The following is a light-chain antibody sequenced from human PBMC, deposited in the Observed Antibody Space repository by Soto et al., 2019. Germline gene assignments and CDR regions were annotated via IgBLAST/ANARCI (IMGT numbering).Light chain of an antibody. V-gene: IGLV2-14*01. Sequence: QSVLTQPASVSGSPGQSTTISCTGTSSDVGGYNYVSWYQQHPGKAPKFIIYDVSNRPSGVSNRFSGSKSGNTASLTISGLQAEDEADYYCSSYTNSNTRQIVFGTGTKVTVL. CDR1: SSDVGGYNY. J-gene: IGLJ1*01. CDR3: SSYTNSNTRQIV. CDR2: DVS.